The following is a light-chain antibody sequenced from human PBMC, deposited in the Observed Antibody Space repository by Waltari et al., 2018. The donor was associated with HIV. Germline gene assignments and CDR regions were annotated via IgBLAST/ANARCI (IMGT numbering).Light chain of an antibody. CDR1: SSALVSYDP. CDR2: EVS. Sequence: QSGLTQPASVSGSPGQSITISCTGSSSALVSYDPVSLYQHHPGKAPKVIIFEVSNRPSGIPNRFSGSKSGSTASLTISGLQAEDEAYYFCTSYISSATPVFGGGTKVTVL. V-gene: IGLV2-14*01. J-gene: IGLJ3*02. CDR3: TSYISSATPV.